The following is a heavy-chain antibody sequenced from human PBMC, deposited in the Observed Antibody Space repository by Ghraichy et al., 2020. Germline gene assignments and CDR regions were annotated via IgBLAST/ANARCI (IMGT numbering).Heavy chain of an antibody. CDR2: INPNSGGT. Sequence: ASVKVSCKASGYTFTGYYMHWVRQAPGQGLEWMGWINPNSGGTNYAQKFQGRVTMTRDTSISTAYMELSRLRSDDTAVYYCAREGSKVVTAYDYWGQGTLVTVSS. CDR1: GYTFTGYY. V-gene: IGHV1-2*02. CDR3: AREGSKVVTAYDY. D-gene: IGHD2-21*02. J-gene: IGHJ4*02.